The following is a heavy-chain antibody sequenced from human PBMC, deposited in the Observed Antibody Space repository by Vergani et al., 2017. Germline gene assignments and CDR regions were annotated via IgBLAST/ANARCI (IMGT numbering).Heavy chain of an antibody. J-gene: IGHJ1*01. V-gene: IGHV3-23*04. CDR1: GFTFDDYA. D-gene: IGHD1-26*01. CDR3: AKDRESFLLQH. CDR2: ISGSGGST. Sequence: EVQLVESGGGLVQPGRSLRLSCAASGFTFDDYAMHWVRQAPGKGLEWVSGISGSGGSTYYADSVKGRFTISRDNSKNTLYLQMNSLRAEDTAVYYCAKDRESFLLQHWGQGTLVTVSS.